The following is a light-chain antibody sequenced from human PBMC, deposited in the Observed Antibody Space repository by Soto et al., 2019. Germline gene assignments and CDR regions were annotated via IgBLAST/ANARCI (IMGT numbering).Light chain of an antibody. CDR2: EVS. CDR1: SSDVGGYNY. CDR3: SSYAGSNNFV. Sequence: QSALTQPRSVSGSPGQSVTISCTGTSSDVGGYNYVSWYQRHPGKAPKLIISEVSRRPSGVPERFSGSKSGNTASLTVSGLQADDEAHYYCSSYAGSNNFVFGTGTKLTVL. V-gene: IGLV2-8*01. J-gene: IGLJ1*01.